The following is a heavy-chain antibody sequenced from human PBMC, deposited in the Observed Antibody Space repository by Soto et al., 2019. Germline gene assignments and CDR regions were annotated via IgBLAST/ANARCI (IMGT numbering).Heavy chain of an antibody. V-gene: IGHV3-23*01. D-gene: IGHD2-21*02. J-gene: IGHJ4*02. CDR1: GFTFSSYA. Sequence: GGSLRLSCAASGFTFSSYAMSWVRQAPGKGLEWVSAISGGGGSTYYADSVKGRFTISRDNSKNTLYLQMNSLRAEDTAVYYWAKQLRDCGGDCYSSYFDYWGQGTLVTVSS. CDR3: AKQLRDCGGDCYSSYFDY. CDR2: ISGGGGST.